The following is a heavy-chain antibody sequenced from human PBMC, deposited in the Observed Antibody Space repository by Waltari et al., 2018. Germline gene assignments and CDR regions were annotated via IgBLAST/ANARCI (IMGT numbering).Heavy chain of an antibody. CDR2: INHSGST. Sequence: QVQLQQWGAGLLKPSETLSLTCAVYGGSFSGYYWSWIRQPPGKGLEWIGEINHSGSTNYNPSLKGRVTISVDTSKNQFSLKLSSVTAADTAVYYCARGRGGGNYNWFDPWGQGTLVTVSS. V-gene: IGHV4-34*01. CDR3: ARGRGGGNYNWFDP. D-gene: IGHD2-21*02. CDR1: GGSFSGYY. J-gene: IGHJ5*02.